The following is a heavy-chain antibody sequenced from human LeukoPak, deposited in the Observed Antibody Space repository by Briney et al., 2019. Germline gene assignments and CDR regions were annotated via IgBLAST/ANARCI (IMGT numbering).Heavy chain of an antibody. V-gene: IGHV4-59*01. CDR2: IYYSGST. CDR1: GGSINSYY. CDR3: ARDGSGWSGWFDP. Sequence: SETLPLTCTVSGGSINSYYWSWIRQSPGKGLEWIGYIYYSGSTNYNPPLKSRVTISVDTSKNQFSLKLTSVTAADTAVYYCARDGSGWSGWFDPWGQRTLVTVSS. J-gene: IGHJ5*02. D-gene: IGHD6-19*01.